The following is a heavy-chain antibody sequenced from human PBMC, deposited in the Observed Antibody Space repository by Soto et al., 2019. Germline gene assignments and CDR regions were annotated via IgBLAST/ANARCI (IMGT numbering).Heavy chain of an antibody. J-gene: IGHJ5*02. D-gene: IGHD6-13*01. CDR1: GFTFSTHA. Sequence: QVQLVESGGGVVQPGRSLRLSCAASGFTFSTHAMHWVRQAPGKGLECVEIVSFDGSNKYYADSVKGRFTISGDNSKNTLYLQMSGLTPEDTAFYYCARDQTGITTAGGGRIDRWGQGTLVTVSS. CDR2: VSFDGSNK. V-gene: IGHV3-30-3*01. CDR3: ARDQTGITTAGGGRIDR.